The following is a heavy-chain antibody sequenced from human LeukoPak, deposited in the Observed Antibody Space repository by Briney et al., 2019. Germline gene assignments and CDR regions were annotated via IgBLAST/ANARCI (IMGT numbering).Heavy chain of an antibody. CDR2: INYSGRT. J-gene: IGHJ4*02. V-gene: IGHV4-31*03. CDR3: ARLPINSNVPGY. Sequence: SETLSLTCTVSGDSIRGGDYYWTWIRQHPGKGLEWIGYINYSGRTYYNPSLKSRITISVDTSKNQFSLKVSSVTAADTAVYYCARLPINSNVPGYWGQGTLVTVSS. CDR1: GDSIRGGDYY. D-gene: IGHD4-11*01.